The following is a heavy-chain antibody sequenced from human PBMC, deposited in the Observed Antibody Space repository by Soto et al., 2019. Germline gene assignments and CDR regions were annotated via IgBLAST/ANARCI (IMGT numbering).Heavy chain of an antibody. D-gene: IGHD3-10*01. V-gene: IGHV3-21*04. CDR3: AKDSERITMVRGVEYFQH. CDR1: GFTFSSYS. J-gene: IGHJ1*01. Sequence: PGGSLRLSCAASGFTFSSYSMNWVRQAPGKGLEWVSSISSSSSYIYFADSVKGRFTISRDNAKNSLYLQMNSLRAEDTAVYFCAKDSERITMVRGVEYFQHWGQGTLVTVSS. CDR2: ISSSSSYI.